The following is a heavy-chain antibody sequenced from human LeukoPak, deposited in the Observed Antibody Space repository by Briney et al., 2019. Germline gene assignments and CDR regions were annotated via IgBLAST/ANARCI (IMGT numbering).Heavy chain of an antibody. J-gene: IGHJ4*02. V-gene: IGHV5-51*01. D-gene: IGHD6-19*01. Sequence: GESLKISCKGSGYSFTTYWIGWVRQMPGKGLEWMGIIYPGDSDTRYSPSFQGQVSISADKSINTAYLQWSSLKASDTATCYCARGGQRSVAGTFDYWGQGALVTVSS. CDR1: GYSFTTYW. CDR2: IYPGDSDT. CDR3: ARGGQRSVAGTFDY.